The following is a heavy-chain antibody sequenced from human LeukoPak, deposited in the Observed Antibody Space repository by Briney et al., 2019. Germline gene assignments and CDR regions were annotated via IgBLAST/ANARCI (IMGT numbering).Heavy chain of an antibody. CDR3: AKDKGVRFVEFSTPTRDY. Sequence: GGSLRLSCAASGFTFSTSGMHWVRQAPGKGLEWVSFIRYDGNDEYYADSVKGRFTISRDNSKNTLYLEMNSLRTEDTAVYYCAKDKGVRFVEFSTPTRDYWGQGTLVTVSS. D-gene: IGHD3-3*01. CDR1: GFTFSTSG. J-gene: IGHJ4*02. V-gene: IGHV3-30*02. CDR2: IRYDGNDE.